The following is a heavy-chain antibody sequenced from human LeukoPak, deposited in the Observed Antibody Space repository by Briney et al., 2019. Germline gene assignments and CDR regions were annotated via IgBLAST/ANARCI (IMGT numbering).Heavy chain of an antibody. J-gene: IGHJ4*02. CDR3: AKMKARDYGDYEIDY. Sequence: PGRSLRLSCAASGFTFSTYGMHWVRQAPGKGLEWVAVISYDGSNKYYADSVKGRFTISRDSSKNTLYLQMNSLRAEDTAVYYCAKMKARDYGDYEIDYWGQGTLVTVSS. CDR1: GFTFSTYG. V-gene: IGHV3-30*18. D-gene: IGHD4-17*01. CDR2: ISYDGSNK.